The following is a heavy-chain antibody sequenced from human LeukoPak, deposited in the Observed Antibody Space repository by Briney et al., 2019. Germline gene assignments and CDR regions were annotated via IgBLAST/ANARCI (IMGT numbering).Heavy chain of an antibody. CDR3: ARDPIYGSGSYEGDY. CDR1: GFTFSSYS. D-gene: IGHD3-10*01. V-gene: IGHV3-21*01. Sequence: GGSLRLSCAASGFTFSSYSMNWVRQAPGKGLEWVSSISSSSSYIYYADSVKGRFTISRDNAKTSLYLQMNSLRAEDTAVYYCARDPIYGSGSYEGDYWGQGTLVTVSS. J-gene: IGHJ4*02. CDR2: ISSSSSYI.